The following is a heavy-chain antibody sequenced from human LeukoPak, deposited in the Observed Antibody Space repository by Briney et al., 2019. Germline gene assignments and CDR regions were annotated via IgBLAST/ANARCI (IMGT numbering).Heavy chain of an antibody. CDR3: AKSPYYDSSGYFPYYFDY. CDR1: GGTFSSYA. Sequence: SVKVSCKASGGTFSSYAISWVRQAPGQGLEWMGGIIPIFGTANYAQKFQGRVTITADESTSTAYMELSSLRSEDTAVYYCAKSPYYDSSGYFPYYFDYWGQETLVTVSS. D-gene: IGHD3-22*01. V-gene: IGHV1-69*13. J-gene: IGHJ4*02. CDR2: IIPIFGTA.